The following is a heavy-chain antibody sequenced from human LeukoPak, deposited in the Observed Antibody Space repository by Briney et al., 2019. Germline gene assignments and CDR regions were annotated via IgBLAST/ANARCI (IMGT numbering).Heavy chain of an antibody. CDR1: GFTFSSYS. CDR2: ISSSSSTI. Sequence: GGSLRLSCAASGFTFSSYSMNWVRQAPGKGLEWVSYISSSSSTIYYADSVKGRFTISRDNAKNSLYPQMNSLRAEDTAVYYCAKQNTYYDILTGYSSYYMDVWGKGTTVTVSS. CDR3: AKQNTYYDILTGYSSYYMDV. V-gene: IGHV3-48*01. J-gene: IGHJ6*03. D-gene: IGHD3-9*01.